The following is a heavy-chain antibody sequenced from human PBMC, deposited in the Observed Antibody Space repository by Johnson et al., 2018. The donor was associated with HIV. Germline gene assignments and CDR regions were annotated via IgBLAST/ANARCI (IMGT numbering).Heavy chain of an antibody. J-gene: IGHJ3*02. CDR1: GFTFTSFA. Sequence: QMQLVESGGGVVQPGTSLRLSCAASGFTFTSFAMHWVRQAPGKGLEWVGFISYDGSNKYFTDSVRGRFTISRVNSRNTLFLQMNSLRAEDTGVYYCVRRFYDSSAFDIWGQGTMVTVSS. CDR2: ISYDGSNK. D-gene: IGHD3-22*01. V-gene: IGHV3-30-3*01. CDR3: VRRFYDSSAFDI.